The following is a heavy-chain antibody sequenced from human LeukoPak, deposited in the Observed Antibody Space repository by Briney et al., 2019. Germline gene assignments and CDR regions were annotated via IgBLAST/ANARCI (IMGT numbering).Heavy chain of an antibody. D-gene: IGHD5-12*01. V-gene: IGHV1-2*02. Sequence: ASVKVSCRASGYTFSDYYINWVRRAPGQGLEWMGWINPNSGGTNYAQKFQGRVTMTRDTSISTAYMELSRLRSDDTAVYYCARAQDSGFGGDYWGQGTLVTVSS. CDR3: ARAQDSGFGGDY. CDR1: GYTFSDYY. J-gene: IGHJ4*02. CDR2: INPNSGGT.